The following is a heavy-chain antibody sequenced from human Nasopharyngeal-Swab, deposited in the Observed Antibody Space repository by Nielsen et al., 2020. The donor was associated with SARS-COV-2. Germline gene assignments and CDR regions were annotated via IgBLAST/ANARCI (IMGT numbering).Heavy chain of an antibody. CDR2: ITSSSSTR. D-gene: IGHD1-26*01. Sequence: GESLKISCAASGFAFTDYSMDWVRQAPGKGLEWVSYITSSSSTRYYADSVKGRFTVSRDNAKNSLYLQMSSLRDEDTAVYYCVREFEATGATYLDYWGLGTLVTVPS. CDR1: GFAFTDYS. J-gene: IGHJ4*02. V-gene: IGHV3-48*02. CDR3: VREFEATGATYLDY.